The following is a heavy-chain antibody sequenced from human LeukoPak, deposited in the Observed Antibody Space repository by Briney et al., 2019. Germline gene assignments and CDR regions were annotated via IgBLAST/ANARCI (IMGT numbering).Heavy chain of an antibody. D-gene: IGHD5-18*01. CDR3: ARLSPQLFDGLDV. V-gene: IGHV4-59*08. Sequence: SETLSLTCTVSGASISDYYWSWIRQPPGKGLEWIGYIPYSGSTNYNPSLKSRVTISVDTSKNQLSLKLTSVTAADTAVYYCARLSPQLFDGLDVWGQGTTVTVSS. CDR2: IPYSGST. CDR1: GASISDYY. J-gene: IGHJ6*02.